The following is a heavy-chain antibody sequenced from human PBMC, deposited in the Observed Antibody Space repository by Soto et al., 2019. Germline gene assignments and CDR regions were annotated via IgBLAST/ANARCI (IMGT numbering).Heavy chain of an antibody. CDR2: ISGSGGST. Sequence: SCAASGFTFSSYAMSWVRQAPGKGLEWVSAISGSGGSTYYADSVKGRFSISRDASKTTLYLDMNSLKAEDTAVYYCSAGIYDSGGCDHWGQGTLVTVSS. CDR3: SAGIYDSGGCDH. CDR1: GFTFSSYA. D-gene: IGHD3-22*01. V-gene: IGHV3-23*01. J-gene: IGHJ5*02.